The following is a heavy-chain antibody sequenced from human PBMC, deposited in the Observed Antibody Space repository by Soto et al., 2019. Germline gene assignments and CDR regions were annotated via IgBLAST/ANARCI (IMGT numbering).Heavy chain of an antibody. CDR2: ISSTSSAR. V-gene: IGHV3-48*02. J-gene: IGHJ6*02. CDR1: GFTFSVHR. Sequence: GGSLRLSSAASGFTFSVHRMNWVRRAPGKGLEWVSYISSTSSARYYADSVRGRFTISRDNVKYSLYLQMNSLTDEDTAVYYCARDSDIYYGMDVWGQGTTVTVSS. D-gene: IGHD3-9*01. CDR3: ARDSDIYYGMDV.